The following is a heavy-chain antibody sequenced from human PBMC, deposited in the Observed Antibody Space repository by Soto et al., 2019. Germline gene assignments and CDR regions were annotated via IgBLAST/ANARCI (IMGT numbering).Heavy chain of an antibody. CDR3: ARDTGEGSLDF. CDR1: GYHFSTYA. Sequence: ASVKVSCKASGYHFSTYAMHWVRQAPGQRLEWMGWINAASAYTKSLQKFQDRVTISRYTSXRTAYMELTSLGSEDAAVYYCARDTGEGSLDFWGQGALVTVAS. D-gene: IGHD3-10*01. CDR2: INAASAYT. J-gene: IGHJ4*02. V-gene: IGHV1-3*01.